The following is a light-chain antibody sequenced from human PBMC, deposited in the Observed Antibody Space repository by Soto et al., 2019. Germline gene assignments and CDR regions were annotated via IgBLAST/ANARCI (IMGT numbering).Light chain of an antibody. V-gene: IGKV3-11*01. J-gene: IGKJ3*01. CDR1: QSVCSY. Sequence: EIVLTQSPATPSLSPGERATLSCRASQSVCSYLTWYQQKPGQAPRLLIYDASNRATGIPARFSGSGSGTDFTLTISSLEPEDFAVYYCQQRSNWPPFTFGPGTKVDIK. CDR3: QQRSNWPPFT. CDR2: DAS.